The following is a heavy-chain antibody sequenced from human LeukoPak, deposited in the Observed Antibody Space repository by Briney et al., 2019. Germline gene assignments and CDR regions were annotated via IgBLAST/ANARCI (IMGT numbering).Heavy chain of an antibody. D-gene: IGHD3-9*01. CDR2: IWYDGSNK. CDR1: GFTFSSYG. V-gene: IGHV3-33*01. CDR3: AREWLYYDILTGYYTLDY. J-gene: IGHJ4*02. Sequence: GGSLRLSCAASGFTFSSYGMHWVRQAPGKGLEWVAVIWYDGSNKYYADSVKGRFTISRDNSKNTLYLQMNGLRAEDTAVYYCAREWLYYDILTGYYTLDYWGQGTLVTVSS.